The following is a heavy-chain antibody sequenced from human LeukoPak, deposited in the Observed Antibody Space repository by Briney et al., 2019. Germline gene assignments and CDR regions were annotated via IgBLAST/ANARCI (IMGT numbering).Heavy chain of an antibody. V-gene: IGHV4-34*01. D-gene: IGHD6-13*01. CDR2: INHSGST. Sequence: SETLSLSCAVYGGPFSGYYWSWIRQPPGKGLEWIGEINHSGSTNYNPSLKSRVTISVDTSKNQFSLKLSSVTAADTAVYYCARGLEGIAAAGTRWFDPWGQGTLVTVSS. CDR3: ARGLEGIAAAGTRWFDP. J-gene: IGHJ5*02. CDR1: GGPFSGYY.